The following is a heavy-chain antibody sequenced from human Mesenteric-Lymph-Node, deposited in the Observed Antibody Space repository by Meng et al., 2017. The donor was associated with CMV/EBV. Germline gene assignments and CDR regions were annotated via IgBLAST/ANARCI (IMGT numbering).Heavy chain of an antibody. Sequence: GGSLRLSCAASGFTFSSYAMHWVRQAPGKGLEWVAVISYDGSNKYYAGSVKGRFTISRDNSKNTLDLQMNSLRAEDTAVYYCARDTVPAGARAFDIWGQGTMVTVSS. V-gene: IGHV3-30*14. CDR1: GFTFSSYA. D-gene: IGHD2-2*01. J-gene: IGHJ3*02. CDR3: ARDTVPAGARAFDI. CDR2: ISYDGSNK.